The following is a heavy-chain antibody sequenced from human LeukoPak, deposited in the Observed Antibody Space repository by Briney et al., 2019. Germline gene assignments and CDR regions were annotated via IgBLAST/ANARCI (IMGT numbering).Heavy chain of an antibody. CDR2: IRYDGSNK. J-gene: IGHJ3*02. V-gene: IGHV3-30*02. Sequence: PGGSLRLSCAASGFTFSSYGMHWVRQAPGKGLEWVAFIRYDGSNKYYADSVKGRFTISRDNPKNTLYLQMNSLRAEDTAVYYCAKQGRIAASKAYVDDAFDIWGQGTMVTVSS. CDR3: AKQGRIAASKAYVDDAFDI. CDR1: GFTFSSYG. D-gene: IGHD6-25*01.